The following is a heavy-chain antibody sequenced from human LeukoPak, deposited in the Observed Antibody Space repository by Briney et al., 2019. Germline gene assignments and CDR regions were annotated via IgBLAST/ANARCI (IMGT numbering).Heavy chain of an antibody. D-gene: IGHD3-22*01. Sequence: GGSLRLSCAASGFTFSSYEMNWVRQAPGKGLEWVSYISSSGSTIYYADSVKGRFTTSRDNAKNSLYLQMNSLRAEDTAVYYCAREVVVTHSPYYFDYWGQGTLVTVSS. CDR3: AREVVVTHSPYYFDY. CDR1: GFTFSSYE. V-gene: IGHV3-48*03. J-gene: IGHJ4*02. CDR2: ISSSGSTI.